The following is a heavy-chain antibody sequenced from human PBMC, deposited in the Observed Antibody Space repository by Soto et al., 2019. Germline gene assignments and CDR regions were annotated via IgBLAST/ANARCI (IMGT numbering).Heavy chain of an antibody. J-gene: IGHJ4*02. CDR3: ARRPPTVTTYYFDY. CDR2: IYYSGTT. Sequence: QLQLQESGPGLVKPSETLSLTCTVSGGSISSVGYYWGWIRQPPGKGLEWIGTIYYSGTTYYKPSLKSRVTISVDPSKNQFSLKLSSVTAADTAVYSCARRPPTVTTYYFDYWGQGTLVTVSS. D-gene: IGHD4-17*01. V-gene: IGHV4-39*01. CDR1: GGSISSVGYY.